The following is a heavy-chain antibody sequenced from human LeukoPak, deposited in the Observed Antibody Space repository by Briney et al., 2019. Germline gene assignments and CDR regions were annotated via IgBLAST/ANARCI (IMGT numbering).Heavy chain of an antibody. J-gene: IGHJ4*02. CDR3: ARVSSVTNFDY. D-gene: IGHD3-10*01. CDR1: GGSISSYY. Sequence: SETLSLTCTVSGGSISSYYWSWIRRPPGKGLEWIGYIYYSGSTNYNPSLKSRVTISVDTSKNQFSLKLSSVTAADTAVYYCARVSSVTNFDYWGQGTLVTVSS. CDR2: IYYSGST. V-gene: IGHV4-59*01.